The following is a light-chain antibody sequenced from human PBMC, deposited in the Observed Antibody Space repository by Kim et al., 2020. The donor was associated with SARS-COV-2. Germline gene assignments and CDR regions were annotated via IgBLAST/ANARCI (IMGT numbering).Light chain of an antibody. CDR3: HQTYSYPRT. Sequence: SASLGDRVPRTCRASQTISNYLNWYQQKPGKAPKLLIYSASSLQSGVPSKFSASGSGTDFSLTISSLQPEDFATYFCHQTYSYPRTFGQGTKLEIK. V-gene: IGKV1-39*01. J-gene: IGKJ2*02. CDR2: SAS. CDR1: QTISNY.